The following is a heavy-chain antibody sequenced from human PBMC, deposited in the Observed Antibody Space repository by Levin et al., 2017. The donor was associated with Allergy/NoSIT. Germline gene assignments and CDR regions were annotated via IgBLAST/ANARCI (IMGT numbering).Heavy chain of an antibody. D-gene: IGHD1-14*01. V-gene: IGHV1-2*02. CDR1: GYTFTGYY. CDR3: AREGATGPSAILDY. CDR2: IRPNSGAT. J-gene: IGHJ4*02. Sequence: ASVKVSCNASGYTFTGYYMHWVRQAPGQGLEWMGWIRPNSGATNFAQKFQGRVTMTRDTSISTAYLELSRLRSDDTAVYYCAREGATGPSAILDYWGQGTLVTVSS.